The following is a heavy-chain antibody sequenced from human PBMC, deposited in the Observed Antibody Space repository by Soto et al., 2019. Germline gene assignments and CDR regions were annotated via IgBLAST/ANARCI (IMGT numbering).Heavy chain of an antibody. V-gene: IGHV3-23*01. CDR2: ISGSGGST. D-gene: IGHD3-3*01. Sequence: EVQLLESGGGLVQPGGSLRLSCAASGFTFSSYAMSWVRQAPGKGLEWVSAISGSGGSTYYADSVKGRFTISRDNSKNTLYLQMNSLRAEDTAVYYCAQDRRLRIKIFGVVIIDYWGQGTLVTVSS. CDR3: AQDRRLRIKIFGVVIIDY. CDR1: GFTFSSYA. J-gene: IGHJ4*02.